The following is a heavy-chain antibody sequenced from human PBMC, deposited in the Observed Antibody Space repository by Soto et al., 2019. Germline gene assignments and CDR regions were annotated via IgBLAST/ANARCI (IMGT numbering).Heavy chain of an antibody. CDR3: ARAVAVAADFDY. CDR1: GYTFTGYA. V-gene: IGHV1-3*05. D-gene: IGHD6-19*01. CDR2: INAGNGNT. Sequence: QVQLVQSGAEEKKPGASVKVSCKASGYTFTGYAMHWVRQAPGQRLEWMGWINAGNGNTKYSQKFQGRATITRDTAASAAYMELSSLSSDDTAVYYCARAVAVAADFDYWGQGTLVTVSS. J-gene: IGHJ4*02.